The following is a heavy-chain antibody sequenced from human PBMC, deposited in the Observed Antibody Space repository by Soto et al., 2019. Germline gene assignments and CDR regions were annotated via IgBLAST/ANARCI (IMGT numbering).Heavy chain of an antibody. J-gene: IGHJ4*02. Sequence: GGSLRLSCAASGFTFSSYSMNWVRQAPGKGLEWVSSISSSSSYIYYADSVKGRFTISGDNAKNSLYLQMNSLRAEDTAVYYCARAPVPYYFDYWGQGTLVTVSS. D-gene: IGHD2-2*01. CDR3: ARAPVPYYFDY. CDR2: ISSSSSYI. CDR1: GFTFSSYS. V-gene: IGHV3-21*01.